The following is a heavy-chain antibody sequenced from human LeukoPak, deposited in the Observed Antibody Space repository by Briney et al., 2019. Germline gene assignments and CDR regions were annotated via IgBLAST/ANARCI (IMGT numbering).Heavy chain of an antibody. D-gene: IGHD3/OR15-3a*01. J-gene: IGHJ4*02. CDR3: ARGSSNYWTLYYFDY. CDR2: ISDNGSI. V-gene: IGHV4-59*01. CDR1: GASISGYY. Sequence: SETLSLTCTVSGASISGYYWSWIRQPPGKGLEWIGCISDNGSINYNPSLKSRVTISLDTSKHQFSLKLSSVTAADTAVYYCARGSSNYWTLYYFDYWGQGTLVTVSS.